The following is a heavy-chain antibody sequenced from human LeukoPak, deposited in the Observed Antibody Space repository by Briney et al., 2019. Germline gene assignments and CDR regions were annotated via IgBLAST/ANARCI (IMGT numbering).Heavy chain of an antibody. Sequence: SVKVSCKASGYTFTSYYMHWVRQAPGQGLEWMGGIIPIFGTANYAQKFQGRVTITTDESTSTAYMELSSLRSEDTAVYYCARNTVTNNFDYWGQGTLVTVSS. CDR2: IIPIFGTA. D-gene: IGHD4-17*01. J-gene: IGHJ4*02. CDR3: ARNTVTNNFDY. CDR1: GYTFTSYY. V-gene: IGHV1-69*05.